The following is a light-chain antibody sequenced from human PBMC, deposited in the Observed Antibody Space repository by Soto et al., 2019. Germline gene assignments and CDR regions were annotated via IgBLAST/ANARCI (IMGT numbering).Light chain of an antibody. Sequence: EIVLTQSPGTLSLSPGERATLSCRASQTISRNCLAWYQQKPGQAPRLLIYGASNSATGIPDRFSGSGSGTDFTLTINRLEPEDFAVYYCQQYGTSPPTFGQGTKVEIK. CDR1: QTISRNC. J-gene: IGKJ1*01. V-gene: IGKV3-20*01. CDR3: QQYGTSPPT. CDR2: GAS.